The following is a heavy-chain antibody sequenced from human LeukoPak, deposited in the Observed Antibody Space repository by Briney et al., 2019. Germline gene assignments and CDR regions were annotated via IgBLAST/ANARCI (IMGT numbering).Heavy chain of an antibody. D-gene: IGHD4-17*01. Sequence: GGSLRLSCAAPGLTLRVYGMHWVGQAPGKGLEGVAVLWADGTNHYSARSVKGRFPFSRASSEDTLYLKVASRRAEDTAVNYCARDGPYGDYCQGDYGGQGTLVTVS. CDR3: ARDGPYGDYCQGDY. J-gene: IGHJ4*02. CDR1: GLTLRVYG. V-gene: IGHV3-33*01. CDR2: LWADGTNH.